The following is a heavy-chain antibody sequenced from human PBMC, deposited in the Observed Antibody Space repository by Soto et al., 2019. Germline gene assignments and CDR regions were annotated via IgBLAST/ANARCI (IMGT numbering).Heavy chain of an antibody. Sequence: QVQLVQSGAEVKKPGSSVKVSCKASGGTFSSYAISWVRQAPGQGLEWMGGIIPIFGTANYAQKFQGRVTITADESTSTAYMELSSLRSEDTAVYYCAREADHDYGLSRDYYYGMDVWGQGTTVTVSS. CDR1: GGTFSSYA. CDR3: AREADHDYGLSRDYYYGMDV. D-gene: IGHD4-17*01. J-gene: IGHJ6*02. V-gene: IGHV1-69*12. CDR2: IIPIFGTA.